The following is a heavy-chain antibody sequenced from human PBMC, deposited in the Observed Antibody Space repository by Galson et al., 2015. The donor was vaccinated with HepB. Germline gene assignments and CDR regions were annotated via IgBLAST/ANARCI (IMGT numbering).Heavy chain of an antibody. D-gene: IGHD3-3*01. CDR1: GFSLSTSGVG. CDR3: AHRHIETIFGVVLNGDAFDF. J-gene: IGHJ3*01. CDR2: IYWADDK. V-gene: IGHV2-5*02. Sequence: PALVKPTQTLTLTCTFSGFSLSTSGVGVNWIRQPPGKAPEWLALIYWADDKRYNPSLKGRVTISKDTSKNEVVLKMTDLDPLDTATYYCAHRHIETIFGVVLNGDAFDFWGRGTLVTVSS.